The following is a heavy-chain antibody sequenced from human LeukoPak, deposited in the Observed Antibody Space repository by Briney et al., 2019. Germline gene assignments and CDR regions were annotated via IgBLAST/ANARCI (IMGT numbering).Heavy chain of an antibody. CDR2: IYPGDSDT. Sequence: GESLKISCKGSGYSFTSYWIGWVRQMPGKGLEWMGIIYPGDSDTRYSPSFQGQVTISADKSISTAYLQWGSLKASDTAMYYCARPRIAAAGYWYFDLWGRGTLVTVSS. D-gene: IGHD6-13*01. V-gene: IGHV5-51*01. J-gene: IGHJ2*01. CDR1: GYSFTSYW. CDR3: ARPRIAAAGYWYFDL.